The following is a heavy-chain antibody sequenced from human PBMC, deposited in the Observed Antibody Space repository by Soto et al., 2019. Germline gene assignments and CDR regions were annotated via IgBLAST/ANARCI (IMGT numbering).Heavy chain of an antibody. CDR2: VYHSGGT. CDR3: ARTMTTSGWFDP. V-gene: IGHV4-30-2*01. D-gene: IGHD4-17*01. J-gene: IGHJ5*02. Sequence: LSLTCAVSGGPITSGGYSWSWIRQPPGKGLEWIGYVYHSGGTYYNPSLKSRVTLSIDRTKKQFSLKLKSVTAADTAVYFCARTMTTSGWFDPWGQGTLVTVSS. CDR1: GGPITSGGYS.